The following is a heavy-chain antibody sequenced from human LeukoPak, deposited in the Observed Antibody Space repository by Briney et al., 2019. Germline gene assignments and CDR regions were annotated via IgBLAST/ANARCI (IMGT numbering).Heavy chain of an antibody. CDR3: ARDRLARNLFDY. Sequence: PSETLSLTCTVSGGSFSSYYWSWIRQPAGKELEWIGRIYTSGSTNYNPSLKSRVTISVDKSKNQFSLKLSSVTAADTAVYYCARDRLARNLFDYWGQGTLVTVSS. V-gene: IGHV4-4*07. CDR1: GGSFSSYY. CDR2: IYTSGST. J-gene: IGHJ4*02. D-gene: IGHD1-14*01.